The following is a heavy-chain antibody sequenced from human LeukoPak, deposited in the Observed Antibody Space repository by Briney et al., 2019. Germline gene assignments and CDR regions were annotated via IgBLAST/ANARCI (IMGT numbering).Heavy chain of an antibody. V-gene: IGHV4-31*03. CDR2: IYYSGST. D-gene: IGHD1-26*01. CDR1: GGYISSGGYY. Sequence: SETLSLTCTVSGGYISSGGYYWSWLRQHPGRGLEWIGFIYYSGSTYYNPSLKSRVTISVDTSKNQLSLKLSSVTAADTAVYYCARDGELGRAYGMDVWGQGTTVTVSS. CDR3: ARDGELGRAYGMDV. J-gene: IGHJ6*02.